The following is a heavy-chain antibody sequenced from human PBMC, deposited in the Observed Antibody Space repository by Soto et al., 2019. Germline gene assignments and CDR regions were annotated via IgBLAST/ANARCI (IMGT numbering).Heavy chain of an antibody. J-gene: IGHJ4*02. CDR3: EWRWLQYGLDH. V-gene: IGHV1-69*02. Sequence: QVQLVQSGAEVRMPGSSVKVSCKASGGTLGSYTVTWVRQAPGQGLEWMGRILPNVDLTNYAEKFQGRLTITADTSTSTAYMELSSLRSDDTALYYCEWRWLQYGLDHWGQGTLVTVSS. D-gene: IGHD5-12*01. CDR2: ILPNVDLT. CDR1: GGTLGSYT.